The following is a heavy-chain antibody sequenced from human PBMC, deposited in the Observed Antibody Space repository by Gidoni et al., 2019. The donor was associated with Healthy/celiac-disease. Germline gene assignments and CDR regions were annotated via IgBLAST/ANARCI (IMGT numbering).Heavy chain of an antibody. CDR2: INPSGGST. CDR3: ASDYGGKWEVDY. CDR1: GYTFTSYY. Sequence: QVQLAQSGAEVKKPGASVKVSCKPSGYTFTSYYMHWVRQAPGQGLEWMGMINPSGGSTSYAQKFQGRVTMTRDTSTSTVYMELSSLRSEDSAVYYCASDYGGKWEVDYWGQGTLVTVSS. V-gene: IGHV1-46*01. J-gene: IGHJ4*02. D-gene: IGHD2-15*01.